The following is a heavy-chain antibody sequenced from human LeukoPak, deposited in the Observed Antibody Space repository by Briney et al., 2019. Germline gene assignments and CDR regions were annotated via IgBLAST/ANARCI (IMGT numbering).Heavy chain of an antibody. J-gene: IGHJ3*01. D-gene: IGHD6-19*01. CDR1: GDSVSSKSAA. V-gene: IGHV6-1*01. CDR3: ARDRIAVTGSRWDAFDV. Sequence: SQTLSLTCAISGDSVSSKSAAWNWIRQSPSRGLEWLGRTYYRPKWFNDYAVSVKSRITLNPDTSKNQFSLQLNSVTPEDTAVYYCARDRIAVTGSRWDAFDVWGQGTMVTVSS. CDR2: TYYRPKWFN.